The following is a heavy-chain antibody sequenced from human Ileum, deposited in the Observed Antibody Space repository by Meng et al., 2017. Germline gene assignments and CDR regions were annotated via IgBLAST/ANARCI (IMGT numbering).Heavy chain of an antibody. CDR3: ATSGGGFDY. V-gene: IGHV7-4-1*02. CDR2: INTNTGNP. D-gene: IGHD1-26*01. Sequence: QGQLVQSGFELKKPGASVKVSCKASRYTFTNYDINWVRQAPGQGLEWMGWINTNTGNPTYAQGFTGRFVFSLDTSVNTAHLQISTLTAEDTAVYYCATSGGGFDYWGQGTLVTVSS. CDR1: RYTFTNYD. J-gene: IGHJ4*02.